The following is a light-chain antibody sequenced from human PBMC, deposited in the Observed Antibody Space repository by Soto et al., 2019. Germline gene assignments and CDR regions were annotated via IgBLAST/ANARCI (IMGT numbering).Light chain of an antibody. CDR2: GAS. V-gene: IGKV3-15*01. CDR3: HQYNDWPRT. Sequence: EIVLTQSPVTLPASLGGRAALSCRASQSVTTKLAGYQQTPGQATRLVIFGASYRATGIPARFSGSGSGTEFTLTISSLQSEDFAVYYCHQYNDWPRTFGQGTKLDIK. J-gene: IGKJ1*01. CDR1: QSVTTK.